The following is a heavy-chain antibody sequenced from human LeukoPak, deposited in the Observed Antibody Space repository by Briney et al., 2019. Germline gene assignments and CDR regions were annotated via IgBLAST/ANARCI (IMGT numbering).Heavy chain of an antibody. J-gene: IGHJ4*02. CDR2: ISSSSSTI. Sequence: GGSLRLSCAASGFTFSSYSMSWVRQAPGKGLEWVSYISSSSSTIYYADSVKGRFTISRDNGKNSLYLQMNSLRAEDTAVYYCASPARGDYWGQGTLVTVSS. V-gene: IGHV3-48*01. CDR1: GFTFSSYS. D-gene: IGHD3-10*01. CDR3: ASPARGDY.